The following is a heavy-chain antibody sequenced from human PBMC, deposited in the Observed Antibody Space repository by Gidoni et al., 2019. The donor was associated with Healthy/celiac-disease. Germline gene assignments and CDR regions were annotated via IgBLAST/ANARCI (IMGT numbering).Heavy chain of an antibody. V-gene: IGHV4-61*02. CDR3: AREDTAMVTLDY. J-gene: IGHJ4*02. CDR2: IYTSGST. CDR1: GGSLSSGSYY. Sequence: QVQLQESGPGLVKPSQTLSRTCTVSGGSLSSGSYYWSWIRQPAGKGLEWIGRIYTSGSTNYNPSLKSRVTMSVDTSKNQFSLKLSSVTAADTAVYYCAREDTAMVTLDYWGQGTLVTVSS. D-gene: IGHD5-18*01.